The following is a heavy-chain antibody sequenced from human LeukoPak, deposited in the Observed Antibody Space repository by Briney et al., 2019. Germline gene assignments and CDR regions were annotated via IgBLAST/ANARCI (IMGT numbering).Heavy chain of an antibody. D-gene: IGHD5-24*01. CDR1: GFTFSSYG. CDR2: IWYGGSNK. Sequence: GRSLRLSCAASGFTFSSYGMHWVRQAPGKGLEWVAVIWYGGSNKYYADSVKGRFTISRDNSKNTLYLQMHSLRAEDTAIYYCVNRDGGWLQSSGTDVWGQGTAVTVS. J-gene: IGHJ6*02. CDR3: VNRDGGWLQSSGTDV. V-gene: IGHV3-33*08.